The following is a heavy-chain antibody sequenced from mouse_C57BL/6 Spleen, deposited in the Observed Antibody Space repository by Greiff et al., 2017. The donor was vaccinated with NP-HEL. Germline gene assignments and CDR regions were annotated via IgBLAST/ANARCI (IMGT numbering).Heavy chain of an antibody. CDR2: IYPGDGDT. Sequence: VQLQQSGPELVKPGASVKLSCKASGYAFSSSWMNWVKQRPGKGLEWIGRIYPGDGDTNYNGKFKGKATLTADKSSSTAYMQLSSLTSEDSAVYVCAREGTYDRSWFAYWGQGTLVTVSA. CDR3: AREGTYDRSWFAY. D-gene: IGHD2-3*01. J-gene: IGHJ3*01. CDR1: GYAFSSSW. V-gene: IGHV1-82*01.